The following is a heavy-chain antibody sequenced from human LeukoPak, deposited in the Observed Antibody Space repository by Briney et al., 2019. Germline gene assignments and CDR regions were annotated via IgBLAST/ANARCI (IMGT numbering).Heavy chain of an antibody. J-gene: IGHJ4*02. CDR3: ARDYADYVGYFFFDY. V-gene: IGHV3-23*01. Sequence: PGGSLRLSCAASGFTFNNYAMNWVRQAPGKGLEWVSSISGGGETTYYADSAKGRFTISRDSSQNTLYLQMNSLRAEVTAVYYCARDYADYVGYFFFDYWGQGTLVTVSS. D-gene: IGHD4-17*01. CDR1: GFTFNNYA. CDR2: ISGGGETT.